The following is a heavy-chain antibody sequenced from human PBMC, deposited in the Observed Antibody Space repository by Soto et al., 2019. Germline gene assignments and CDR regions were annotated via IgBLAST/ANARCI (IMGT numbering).Heavy chain of an antibody. CDR3: GGQVVIFGVATSSYYYYMDV. V-gene: IGHV4-59*08. J-gene: IGHJ6*03. CDR2: IYYSGST. Sequence: SETLSLTCTVSGGSISSYYWSWIRQPPGKGLEWIGYIYYSGSTNYNPSLKSRVTISVDTSKNQFSLKLSSVTAADTAVYYCGGQVVIFGVATSSYYYYMDVWGKGTTVTVSS. D-gene: IGHD3-3*01. CDR1: GGSISSYY.